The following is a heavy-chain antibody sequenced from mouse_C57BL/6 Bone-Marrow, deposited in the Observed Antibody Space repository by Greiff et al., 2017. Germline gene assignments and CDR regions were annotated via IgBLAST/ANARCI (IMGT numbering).Heavy chain of an antibody. V-gene: IGHV5-6*01. CDR2: ISSGGSYT. CDR1: GFTFSSYG. Sequence: EVKLMESGGDLVKPGGSLKLSCAASGFTFSSYGMSWVRQTPDKRLEWVATISSGGSYTYYPDSVKGRFTISRDNAKNTLYLQMSSLKSEDTSMYYSERHLDGCFDYWGQGTTLTVSS. D-gene: IGHD2-3*01. J-gene: IGHJ2*01. CDR3: ERHLDGCFDY.